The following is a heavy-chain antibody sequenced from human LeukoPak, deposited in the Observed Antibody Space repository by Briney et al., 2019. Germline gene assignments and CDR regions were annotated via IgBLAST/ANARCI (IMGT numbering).Heavy chain of an antibody. V-gene: IGHV1-18*04. CDR3: ARVRYCSGGSCYSDAFDI. Sequence: ASVKVSCKASGYTFTSYGISWVRQAPGQGLEWMGWISAYNGNTNYAQKLQGRVTMTTDTPTSSAYMELRSLRSDDTAVYYCARVRYCSGGSCYSDAFDIWGQGTMVTVSS. D-gene: IGHD2-15*01. J-gene: IGHJ3*02. CDR1: GYTFTSYG. CDR2: ISAYNGNT.